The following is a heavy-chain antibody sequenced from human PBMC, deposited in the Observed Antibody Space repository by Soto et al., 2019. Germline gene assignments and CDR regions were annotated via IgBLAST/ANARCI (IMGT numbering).Heavy chain of an antibody. Sequence: GGSLSLSCAASGFTFSNYAMTWVRQAPGMGREWVSVITGSGGGTYFVDSVKGRFTISRDNSKNTVYLQMNSLRAEDTAVYYCAKRPLTAAGFDYWGQGTLVTVSS. V-gene: IGHV3-23*01. CDR3: AKRPLTAAGFDY. CDR1: GFTFSNYA. J-gene: IGHJ4*02. D-gene: IGHD6-13*01. CDR2: ITGSGGGT.